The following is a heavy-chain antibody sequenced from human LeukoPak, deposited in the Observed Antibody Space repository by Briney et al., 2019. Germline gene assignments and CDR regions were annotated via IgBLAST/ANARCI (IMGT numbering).Heavy chain of an antibody. CDR3: ARDEQGYAFFDY. Sequence: SETLSLTCTVSGGSINSYYWSWIRQPAGKGLEWIGRIYSGGSTNYNPSLKSRVTMSVDTSKNQFSLKLGSVTAADTAVYYCARDEQGYAFFDYWGQGTLVTVSS. CDR2: IYSGGST. CDR1: GGSINSYY. J-gene: IGHJ4*02. V-gene: IGHV4-4*07. D-gene: IGHD5-18*01.